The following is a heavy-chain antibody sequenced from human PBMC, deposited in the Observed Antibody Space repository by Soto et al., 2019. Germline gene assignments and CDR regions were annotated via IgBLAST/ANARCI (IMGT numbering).Heavy chain of an antibody. Sequence: ASVKVSCKVSGYTLSELSMHWVRQAPGKGLEWMGGFDPEDGETIYARTFQGRVTMTEDTSTAYMELSSLRSEDTAVYYCATAYYYDNSGYYPWRFDFWGQGTLVTVSS. J-gene: IGHJ4*02. D-gene: IGHD3-22*01. CDR1: GYTLSELS. CDR3: ATAYYYDNSGYYPWRFDF. CDR2: FDPEDGET. V-gene: IGHV1-24*01.